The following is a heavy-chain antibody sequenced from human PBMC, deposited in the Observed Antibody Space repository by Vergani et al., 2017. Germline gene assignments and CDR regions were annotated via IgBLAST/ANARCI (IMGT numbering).Heavy chain of an antibody. Sequence: QVQLVQSGAEVKKPGASVKVSCKASGYTFTSYDINWVRQATGQGLEWMGWMNPNSGNTGYAQKFQGRVTMTRNTSISTAYMELSSLRSEDTAVYYCARAWRYCSSTSCSYNWFDPWGQGTLVTVSS. CDR1: GYTFTSYD. CDR3: ARAWRYCSSTSCSYNWFDP. V-gene: IGHV1-8*01. CDR2: MNPNSGNT. D-gene: IGHD2-2*01. J-gene: IGHJ5*02.